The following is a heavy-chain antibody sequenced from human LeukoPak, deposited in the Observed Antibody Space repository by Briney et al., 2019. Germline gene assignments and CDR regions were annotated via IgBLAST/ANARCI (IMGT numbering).Heavy chain of an antibody. D-gene: IGHD3-3*01. CDR3: ASPDYDFWSGYG. Sequence: ASVKVSCKASGYTFTGYYMHWVRQAPGQGLEWMGWINPNRGGTNYAQKFQGRVTMTRDTSISTAYMELSRLRSDDTAVYYCASPDYDFWSGYGWGQGTLVTVSS. CDR1: GYTFTGYY. CDR2: INPNRGGT. V-gene: IGHV1-2*02. J-gene: IGHJ4*02.